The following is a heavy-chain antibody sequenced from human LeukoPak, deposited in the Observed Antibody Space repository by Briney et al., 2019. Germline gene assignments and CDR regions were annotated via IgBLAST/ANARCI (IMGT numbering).Heavy chain of an antibody. J-gene: IGHJ3*02. CDR3: ARAQYYDFWSGYYGDAFDI. D-gene: IGHD3-3*01. Sequence: SSETLSLTCTVSGGSISSGDYYWSWIRQPPGKGLEWIGYIYYSGSTYYNPSLKSRVTISVDTSKNQFSLKLSSVTAADTAVYYCARAQYYDFWSGYYGDAFDIWGQGTMVTVSS. CDR2: IYYSGST. CDR1: GGSISSGDYY. V-gene: IGHV4-30-4*01.